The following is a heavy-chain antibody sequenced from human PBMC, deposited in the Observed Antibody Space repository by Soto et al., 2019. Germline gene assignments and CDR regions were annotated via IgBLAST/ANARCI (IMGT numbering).Heavy chain of an antibody. CDR1: GFTFSSYS. CDR2: ISSSSSTI. Sequence: PGGSLRLSCAASGFTFSSYSMNWVRQAPGKGLEWVSYISSSSSTIYYADSVKGRFTISRDNSKNTLYLQMNSLRAEDTAVYYCARSYYYGSPSPLFDYWGQGTLVTVSS. V-gene: IGHV3-48*01. CDR3: ARSYYYGSPSPLFDY. D-gene: IGHD3-10*01. J-gene: IGHJ4*02.